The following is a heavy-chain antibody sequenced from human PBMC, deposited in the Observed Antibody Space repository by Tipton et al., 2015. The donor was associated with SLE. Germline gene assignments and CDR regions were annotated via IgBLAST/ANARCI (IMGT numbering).Heavy chain of an antibody. V-gene: IGHV4-59*11. CDR1: GGSISSHF. D-gene: IGHD1-26*01. Sequence: TLSLTCTVSGGSISSHFWSWIRQPPGKGLEWIGYISYSGSTTYNPSLKSRVTISLDTSKHQVSLKLSSVTAADTAVYYCARDWEGRWELHLGIWVYWGQGTLVTVSS. CDR2: ISYSGST. J-gene: IGHJ4*02. CDR3: ARDWEGRWELHLGIWVY.